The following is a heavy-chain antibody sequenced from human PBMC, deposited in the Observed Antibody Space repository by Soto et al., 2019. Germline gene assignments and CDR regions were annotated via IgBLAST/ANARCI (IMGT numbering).Heavy chain of an antibody. V-gene: IGHV3-33*06. D-gene: IGHD6-13*01. CDR2: IWYDGSNK. CDR3: ANPPPGIAAAVGYYYCGMDV. CDR1: GFTFSSYG. Sequence: HPGGSLRLSCAASGFTFSSYGMHWVRQAPGKGLEWVAGIWYDGSNKYYADSVKGRFTISRDNSKNTLYLRMNSLRAEDTAVYYCANPPPGIAAAVGYYYCGMDVWGQGTTVTVSS. J-gene: IGHJ6*02.